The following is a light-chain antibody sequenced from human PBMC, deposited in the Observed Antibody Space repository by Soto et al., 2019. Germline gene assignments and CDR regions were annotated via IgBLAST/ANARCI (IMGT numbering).Light chain of an antibody. CDR2: PAS. CDR3: QQLNAYPLT. Sequence: DIQLTQSPSFLSASVGDRVTITCRASQGLISSLAWYQQRPGKAPQLLIYPASTLQSGVPARFSGSGSGTEFTLTISSLQSEDFATYYCQQLNAYPLTFGGGTKVDIK. J-gene: IGKJ4*01. CDR1: QGLISS. V-gene: IGKV1-9*01.